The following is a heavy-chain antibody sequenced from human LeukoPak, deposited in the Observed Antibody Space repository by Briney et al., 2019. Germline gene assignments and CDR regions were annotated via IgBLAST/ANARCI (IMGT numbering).Heavy chain of an antibody. CDR3: AREGEYYDFWKGAFDI. D-gene: IGHD3-3*01. V-gene: IGHV3-30-3*01. CDR2: ISYDGSNK. Sequence: PGRSLRLSCAASGFTFSSYAMHWFRQAPGKGLEWVAVISYDGSNKYYADSVKGRFTISRDNSKNTLYLQMNSLRAEDTAVYYCAREGEYYDFWKGAFDIWGQGAMVTVSS. CDR1: GFTFSSYA. J-gene: IGHJ3*02.